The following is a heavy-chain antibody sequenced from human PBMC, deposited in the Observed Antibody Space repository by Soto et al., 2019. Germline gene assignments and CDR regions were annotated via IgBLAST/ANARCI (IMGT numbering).Heavy chain of an antibody. CDR1: GDSVSSNSAA. CDR2: TYYRSKWYN. V-gene: IGHV6-1*01. CDR3: VRGICYIYS. D-gene: IGHD3-10*01. J-gene: IGHJ1*01. Sequence: QVQLQQSGPGLVKPSQTLSLTCAISGDSVSSNSAAWSWIRQSPSRGLEWLGRTYYRSKWYNHYAVYVKSRIPPPPDPAKNQFSLQLKFVTPEDTAVYYCVRGICYIYSWGQGTLVTVSS.